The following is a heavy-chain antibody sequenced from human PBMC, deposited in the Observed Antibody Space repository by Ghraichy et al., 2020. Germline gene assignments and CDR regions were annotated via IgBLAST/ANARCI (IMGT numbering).Heavy chain of an antibody. V-gene: IGHV3-23*01. J-gene: IGHJ4*02. CDR3: AKGRFRSAAAGGPGDY. CDR2: ISGSGGST. D-gene: IGHD6-13*01. CDR1: GFTFSSYA. Sequence: ESLRLSCAASGFTFSSYAMSWVRQAPGKGLEWVSAISGSGGSTYYADSVKGRFTISRDNSKNTLYLQMNSLRAEDTAVYYCAKGRFRSAAAGGPGDYWGQGTLVTVSS.